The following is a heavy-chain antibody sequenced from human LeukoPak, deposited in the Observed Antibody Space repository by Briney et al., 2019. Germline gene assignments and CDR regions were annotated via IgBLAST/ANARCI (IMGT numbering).Heavy chain of an antibody. CDR3: ARHRLHRVYYDSSGYYHDAFDI. D-gene: IGHD3-22*01. V-gene: IGHV1-8*01. CDR2: MNPNSGNT. Sequence: ASVRVSSKASGYTFTSYDINWVRQATGQGLEWMGWMNPNSGNTGYAQKLQGRVTMTTDTSTTTAYMELRSLRSDDTAVYYCARHRLHRVYYDSSGYYHDAFDIWGQGTIVTVSS. CDR1: GYTFTSYD. J-gene: IGHJ3*02.